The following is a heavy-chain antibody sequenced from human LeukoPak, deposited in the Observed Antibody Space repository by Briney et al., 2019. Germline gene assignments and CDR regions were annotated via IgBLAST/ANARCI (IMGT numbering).Heavy chain of an antibody. J-gene: IGHJ3*02. CDR1: GFTVSSNY. Sequence: TGVSLRLSCAASGFTVSSNYMSWVRQAPGKGLEWVSVIYSGGNTYYADSVKGRFTISRDNSKNTLYLQMNSLRAEDTAVYYCARVKTAMVDDAFDIWGQGTMVTVSS. CDR3: ARVKTAMVDDAFDI. CDR2: IYSGGNT. V-gene: IGHV3-53*01. D-gene: IGHD5-18*01.